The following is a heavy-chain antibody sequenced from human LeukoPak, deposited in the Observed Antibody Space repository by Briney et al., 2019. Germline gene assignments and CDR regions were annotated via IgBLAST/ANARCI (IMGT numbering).Heavy chain of an antibody. D-gene: IGHD2-15*01. CDR2: INTNTGNP. CDR1: GYTFTSYA. J-gene: IGHJ4*02. CDR3: ASLPGGYCSGGSCYEFDY. Sequence: RASVKVSCKASGYTFTSYAMNWVRQAPGQGLEWMGWINTNTGNPTYAQGFTGRFVFSLDTSVSTAYLQISSLKAEDTAVYYCASLPGGYCSGGSCYEFDYWGQGTLVTVSS. V-gene: IGHV7-4-1*02.